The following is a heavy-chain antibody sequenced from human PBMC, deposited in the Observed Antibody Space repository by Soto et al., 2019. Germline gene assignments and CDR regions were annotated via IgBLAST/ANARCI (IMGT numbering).Heavy chain of an antibody. Sequence: PGGSLRLSCAASGFTFSSYGMHWVRQAPGKGQEWVTVIWYDGSNKYYADSVKGRFTISRDNSKNTLYLQMNSLRAEDTAVYYCARDPEDALDKYYFDYWGQGTLVTVSS. J-gene: IGHJ4*02. D-gene: IGHD2-15*01. CDR2: IWYDGSNK. CDR3: ARDPEDALDKYYFDY. CDR1: GFTFSSYG. V-gene: IGHV3-33*01.